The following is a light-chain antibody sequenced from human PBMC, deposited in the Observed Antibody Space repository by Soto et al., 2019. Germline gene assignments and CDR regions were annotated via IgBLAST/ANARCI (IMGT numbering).Light chain of an antibody. Sequence: EIVMTQSPATLSVSPGERATLSCRARQSVSSNLAWYQQKPGQAPRLLIYGASTRATGIPARFSGSGSGTEFTLTISSLHSEDFAVYYCQQYNNWGTFGQGTKVEIK. J-gene: IGKJ1*01. CDR1: QSVSSN. V-gene: IGKV3-15*01. CDR2: GAS. CDR3: QQYNNWGT.